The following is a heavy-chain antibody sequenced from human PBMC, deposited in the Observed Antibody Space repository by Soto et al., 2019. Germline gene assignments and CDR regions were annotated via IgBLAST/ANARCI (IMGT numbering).Heavy chain of an antibody. D-gene: IGHD2-21*02. Sequence: SVKVSCKASGGTFSSYAISWVRQAPGQGLEWMGGIIPIYGKANYAQKFRGRVTITADESTSTAYMELSSLRSEDTDVYYCARDWRLAYCGGDCYSEDAFDIWGQGTMVTVSS. CDR3: ARDWRLAYCGGDCYSEDAFDI. CDR2: IIPIYGKA. CDR1: GGTFSSYA. V-gene: IGHV1-69*13. J-gene: IGHJ3*02.